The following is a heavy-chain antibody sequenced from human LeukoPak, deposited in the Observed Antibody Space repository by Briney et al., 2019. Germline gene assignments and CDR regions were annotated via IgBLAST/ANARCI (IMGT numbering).Heavy chain of an antibody. CDR1: GYSISSGYY. V-gene: IGHV4-38-2*02. J-gene: IGHJ4*02. CDR2: FHHRGST. CDR3: ARALEGIVALSHFDY. D-gene: IGHD2-15*01. Sequence: SSETLSLTCTVSGYSISSGYYWGWIRQPPGKGLEWIGAFHHRGSTFQNPSLKSRVTISLDTSKNQFSLKLSAVTAADTAVYYCARALEGIVALSHFDYWGQGTLVTVSS.